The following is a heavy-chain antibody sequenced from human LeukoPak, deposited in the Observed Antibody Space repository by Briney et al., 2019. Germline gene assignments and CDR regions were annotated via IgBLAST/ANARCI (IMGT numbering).Heavy chain of an antibody. CDR3: ARLDRYYYYYGMDV. V-gene: IGHV3-48*04. D-gene: IGHD2-2*03. CDR1: GFTFSSYS. CDR2: ISSSGSTI. Sequence: GGSLRLSCAASGFTFSSYSMNWVRQAPGKGLEWVSYISSSGSTIYYADSVKGRFTISRDNAKNSLYLQMNSLRAEDTAVYYCARLDRYYYYYGMDVWGQGTTVTVSS. J-gene: IGHJ6*02.